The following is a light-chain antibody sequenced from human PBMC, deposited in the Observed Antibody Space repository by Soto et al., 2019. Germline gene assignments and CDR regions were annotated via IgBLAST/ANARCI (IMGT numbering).Light chain of an antibody. J-gene: IGLJ3*02. Sequence: QSVLTQPPSASGSPGQSVTISCTGTSSDVGGYNYVSWYQQHPGKAPKLMIYEVSKRPSGVPDRFSGSKSGNTASLAVSGLQAEDEAYYYCSSYAGNSNLVFGGGTKLTVL. V-gene: IGLV2-8*01. CDR2: EVS. CDR1: SSDVGGYNY. CDR3: SSYAGNSNLV.